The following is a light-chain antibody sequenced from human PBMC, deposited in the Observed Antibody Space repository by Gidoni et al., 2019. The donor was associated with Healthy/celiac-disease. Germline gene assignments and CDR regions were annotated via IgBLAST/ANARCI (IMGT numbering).Light chain of an antibody. CDR3: CSYAGSSTWV. Sequence: QSALTQPASVSGSPGQSITISCTGTSSDVGSYTLVSWYQQHPGKAPKLMIYEVSKRPSGVSNRFSGSKSGNTASLTISGLQAEDEADYYCCSYAGSSTWVFGTGTKVTVL. CDR2: EVS. V-gene: IGLV2-23*02. J-gene: IGLJ1*01. CDR1: SSDVGSYTL.